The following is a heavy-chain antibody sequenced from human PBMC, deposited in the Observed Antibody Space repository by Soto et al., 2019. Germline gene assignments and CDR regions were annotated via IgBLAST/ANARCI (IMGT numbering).Heavy chain of an antibody. Sequence: GGSLRLSCAASGFTFSSYAMHWVRQAPGKGLEYVPAISSNGGSTYYANSVKGRFTISRDNSKNTLYLQMGSLRAEDMAVYYCARFFYDYIWGSYRSDAFDIWGQGTMVTVSS. J-gene: IGHJ3*02. CDR1: GFTFSSYA. V-gene: IGHV3-64*01. D-gene: IGHD3-16*02. CDR3: ARFFYDYIWGSYRSDAFDI. CDR2: ISSNGGST.